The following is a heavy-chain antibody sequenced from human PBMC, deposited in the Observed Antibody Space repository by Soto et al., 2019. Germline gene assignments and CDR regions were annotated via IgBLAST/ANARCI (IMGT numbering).Heavy chain of an antibody. Sequence: GASVKVSCKASRYTFTDYAIHWVRQAPGQGLEWMGWINVGNGNTGYSRKFQGRVTNARDMSASTAYIEVTSLTSEDTAIYYCAREGAHYTPLDHWGQGTLVTVSS. J-gene: IGHJ4*02. CDR3: AREGAHYTPLDH. CDR2: INVGNGNT. CDR1: RYTFTDYA. D-gene: IGHD2-15*01. V-gene: IGHV1-3*01.